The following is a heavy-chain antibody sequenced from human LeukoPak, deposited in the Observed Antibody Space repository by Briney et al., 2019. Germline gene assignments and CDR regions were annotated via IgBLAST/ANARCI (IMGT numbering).Heavy chain of an antibody. D-gene: IGHD5-24*01. J-gene: IGHJ4*02. CDR1: GGSINSYY. Sequence: PSETLSLTCTVSGGSINSYYWSWIRQPPGKGLEWIGYIYYSGDTDYNPSLKSRVTISVDTSKNQFSLKLSSVTAADTAVYYCARERRDACNYYFDYWGQGTLVTVSS. CDR2: IYYSGDT. V-gene: IGHV4-59*01. CDR3: ARERRDACNYYFDY.